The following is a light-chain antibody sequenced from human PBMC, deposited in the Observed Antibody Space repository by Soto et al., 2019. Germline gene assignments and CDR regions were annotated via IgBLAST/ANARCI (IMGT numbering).Light chain of an antibody. CDR2: DIS. Sequence: QSALTQPASVSGSPGQSITISCTGTSSDIGDSNYVSWYQQHPGKAPKLMIYDISHRPSGVSSRFSGSKSGNTASLTISGLQAEDEADYYCSSYTTAITSVFGTGTKLTVL. CDR1: SSDIGDSNY. CDR3: SSYTTAITSV. J-gene: IGLJ1*01. V-gene: IGLV2-14*01.